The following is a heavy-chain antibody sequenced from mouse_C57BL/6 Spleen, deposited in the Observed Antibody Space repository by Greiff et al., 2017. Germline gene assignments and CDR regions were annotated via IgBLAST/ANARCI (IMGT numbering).Heavy chain of an antibody. J-gene: IGHJ4*01. V-gene: IGHV1-66*01. Sequence: QVQLQQSGPELVKPGASVKISCKASGYSFTSYYIPWVQQRPGQGLEWIGWICAGSGNTKYNEKFKGKDTLTADTSSSTAYMQLSSLTSEDSAVYYCASYSNDVDYAMDYWGQGTSVTVSS. CDR3: ASYSNDVDYAMDY. CDR2: ICAGSGNT. CDR1: GYSFTSYY. D-gene: IGHD2-12*01.